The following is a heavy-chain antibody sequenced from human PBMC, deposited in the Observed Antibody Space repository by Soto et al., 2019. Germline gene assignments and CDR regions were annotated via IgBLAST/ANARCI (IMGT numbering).Heavy chain of an antibody. D-gene: IGHD3-3*01. V-gene: IGHV4-34*01. CDR3: ARGRSYDFWSPYYYYYMDV. Sequence: SQTLSLTCSFYIGSFSGYYLSLILHPPFKLLEWIGEINHSGSTNYNPSLKSRVTISVDTSKNQFSLKLSSVTAADTAVYYCARGRSYDFWSPYYYYYMDVWGKGTTVTVSS. J-gene: IGHJ6*03. CDR1: IGSFSGYY. CDR2: INHSGST.